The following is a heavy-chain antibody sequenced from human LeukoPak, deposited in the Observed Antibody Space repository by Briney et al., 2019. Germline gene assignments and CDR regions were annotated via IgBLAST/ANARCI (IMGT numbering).Heavy chain of an antibody. Sequence: ASVTVSLTSSGYTFTSYGITWVRQAPGPGLEWMGWVSAYNGNTNYAQKLQGRVTMTTVTSTSTAYMELRSLRSDDTAVYYCARDGIAVAGSSGRDYWGQGTLVTVSS. CDR1: GYTFTSYG. CDR2: VSAYNGNT. D-gene: IGHD6-19*01. V-gene: IGHV1-18*01. J-gene: IGHJ4*02. CDR3: ARDGIAVAGSSGRDY.